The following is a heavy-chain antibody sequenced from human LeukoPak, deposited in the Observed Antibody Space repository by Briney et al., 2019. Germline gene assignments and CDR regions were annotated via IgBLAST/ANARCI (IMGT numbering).Heavy chain of an antibody. V-gene: IGHV4-59*01. CDR1: GGSMNNYY. D-gene: IGHD5-12*01. J-gene: IGHJ5*02. CDR3: TKSPPGGDKWLFVES. Sequence: SETLSLTCSVSGGSMNNYYWSWIRQPPGKRLEWIGYIYYTGNTNYNPFFRSRGTLAIDTSRNQFSLKLRSVTAADTAIYYCTKSPPGGDKWLFVESWGQGTLDTVPS. CDR2: IYYTGNT.